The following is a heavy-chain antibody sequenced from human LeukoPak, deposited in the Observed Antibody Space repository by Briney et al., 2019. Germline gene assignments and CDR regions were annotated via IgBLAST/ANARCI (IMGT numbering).Heavy chain of an antibody. CDR1: GYTFTSYG. D-gene: IGHD2-2*01. J-gene: IGHJ3*02. Sequence: ASVKVSCKASGYTFTSYGISWVRQAPGQGLEWMGWISAYNGNTNYAQKLQGRVTMTTDTSTSTAYMELRSLRSDDTAVYYCARDIVVVPAARYDAFDIWGQGTMVTVSS. CDR3: ARDIVVVPAARYDAFDI. V-gene: IGHV1-18*01. CDR2: ISAYNGNT.